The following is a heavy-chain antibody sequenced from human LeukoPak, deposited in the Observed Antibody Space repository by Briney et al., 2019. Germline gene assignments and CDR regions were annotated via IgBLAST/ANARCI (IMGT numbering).Heavy chain of an antibody. CDR2: IYHSGST. J-gene: IGHJ4*02. D-gene: IGHD2-2*01. V-gene: IGHV4-34*01. CDR1: GGSFSGYY. Sequence: SETLSLTCAVYGGSFSGYYWSWIRQPPGKGLEWIGYIYHSGSTYYNPSLKSRVTISVDRSKNQFSLKLSSVTAADTAVYYCASLVVVPAATDYWGQGTLVTVSS. CDR3: ASLVVVPAATDY.